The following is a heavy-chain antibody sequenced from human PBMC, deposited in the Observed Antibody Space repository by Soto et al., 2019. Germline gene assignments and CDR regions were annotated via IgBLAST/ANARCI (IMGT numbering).Heavy chain of an antibody. CDR2: INPNSGGT. J-gene: IGHJ6*02. CDR3: AREWRAYYYYYYGMDG. Sequence: ASVKVSCKASGYTFTGYYMHWVRQAPGQGLEWMGWINPNSGGTNYAQKFQGRVTMTRDTSISTAYMELSRLRSDDTAVYYCAREWRAYYYYYYGMDGWGQGTTVTVSS. CDR1: GYTFTGYY. V-gene: IGHV1-2*02. D-gene: IGHD3-3*01.